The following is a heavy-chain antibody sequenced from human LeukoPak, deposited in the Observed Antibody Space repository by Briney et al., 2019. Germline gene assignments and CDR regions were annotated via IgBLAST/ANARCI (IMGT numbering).Heavy chain of an antibody. CDR2: ISYDGNNR. V-gene: IGHV3-30-3*01. CDR3: AREGRHWREGAFDF. CDR1: GFTFRNYA. Sequence: HPGGSLRLSCAASGFTFRNYAMFWVRQAPGKGLEWVAVISYDGNNRYYTDSVKGRFTISRDNSKNTLFLQMNSLRPEDTAVYYCAREGRHWREGAFDFWGQGTMVTVSS. J-gene: IGHJ3*01. D-gene: IGHD1-26*01.